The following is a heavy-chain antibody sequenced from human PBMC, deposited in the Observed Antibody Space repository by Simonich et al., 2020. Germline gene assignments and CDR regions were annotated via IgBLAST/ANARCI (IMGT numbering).Heavy chain of an antibody. CDR1: GYTFTGYY. CDR3: ARDRAARYYYYYYMDV. V-gene: IGHV1-2*06. J-gene: IGHJ6*03. CDR2: ITANSAGT. D-gene: IGHD6-6*01. Sequence: QVQLVQSGAEVKKPGASVKVSCKAAGYTFTGYYMHWVRQAPGQGLEWKVRITANSAGTIDAQKFQGRVTMNSNTSTSTAYMELSRLRSDDTAVDYCARDRAARYYYYYYMDVWGKGTTVTVSS.